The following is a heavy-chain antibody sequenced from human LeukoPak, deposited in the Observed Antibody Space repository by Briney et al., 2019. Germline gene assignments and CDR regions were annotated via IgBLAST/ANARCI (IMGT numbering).Heavy chain of an antibody. Sequence: QSGGSLRLSCAASGFPFTYYWMHWVRQAPGKGLVWVSSINTDGSTTTYADSVKGRFTISRDNAKNTLYLQMNSLRAEDTAVYSCIRSYYFGSSGYHLPPDYWGQGTLVTVSS. J-gene: IGHJ4*02. V-gene: IGHV3-74*01. CDR1: GFPFTYYW. CDR3: IRSYYFGSSGYHLPPDY. CDR2: INTDGSTT. D-gene: IGHD3-22*01.